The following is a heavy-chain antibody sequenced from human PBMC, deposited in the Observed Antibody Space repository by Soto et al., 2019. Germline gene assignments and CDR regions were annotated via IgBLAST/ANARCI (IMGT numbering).Heavy chain of an antibody. CDR1: GGSISSGDYY. J-gene: IGHJ4*02. CDR3: ARASFTYYYDSSGYYPPYYFDY. D-gene: IGHD3-22*01. CDR2: IYYSGST. V-gene: IGHV4-30-4*01. Sequence: SETLSLTCTVSGGSISSGDYYWSWIRQPPGKGLEWIGYIYYSGSTYYNPSLKSRVTISVDTSKNQFSLKLSSVTAADTAVYYCARASFTYYYDSSGYYPPYYFDYWGQGTLVTVSS.